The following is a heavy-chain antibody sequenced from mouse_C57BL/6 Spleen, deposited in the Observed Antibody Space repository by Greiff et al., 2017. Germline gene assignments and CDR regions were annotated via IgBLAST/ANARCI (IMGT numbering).Heavy chain of an antibody. CDR2: IFPGSGST. D-gene: IGHD1-1*01. V-gene: IGHV1-56*01. J-gene: IGHJ3*01. CDR1: GYTFTSHW. CDR3: ARNYGSSSFAY. Sequence: QVRVKQSGPELVRPGASVKISCKAPGYTFTSHWLQWVRQRPGQGLAWIGEIFPGSGSTYYNAKFKGKATLTVDTSSSTAYMQLSSLTSEDSAVYFCARNYGSSSFAYWGQGTLVTVSA.